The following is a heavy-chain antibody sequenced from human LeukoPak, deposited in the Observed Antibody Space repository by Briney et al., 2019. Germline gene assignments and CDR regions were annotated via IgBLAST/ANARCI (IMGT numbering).Heavy chain of an antibody. CDR1: GFTFSSYS. CDR3: ARGAGRCFDWLFFDY. CDR2: ISSSSSYI. V-gene: IGHV3-21*01. Sequence: GGSLRLSCAASGFTFSSYSMNWVRQAPGKGLEWVSSISSSSSYIYYADSVKGRFTISRDNAKNSLYLQMNSLRAEDTAVYYCARGAGRCFDWLFFDYWGQGTLVTVSS. D-gene: IGHD3-9*01. J-gene: IGHJ4*02.